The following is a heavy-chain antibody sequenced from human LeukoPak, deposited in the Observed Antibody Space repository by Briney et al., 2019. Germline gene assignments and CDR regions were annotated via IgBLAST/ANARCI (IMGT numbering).Heavy chain of an antibody. CDR1: GGSISSYY. Sequence: SETLSLTCTVSGGSISSYYWSWIRQAPGKGLEWIGYIYYSGSTNYNPSLKSRVTISVDTSKNQFSLKLRSVTAADTAVYYCARDKGDYGDYYWFDPWGQGTLVTVSS. J-gene: IGHJ5*02. CDR2: IYYSGST. V-gene: IGHV4-59*01. CDR3: ARDKGDYGDYYWFDP. D-gene: IGHD4-17*01.